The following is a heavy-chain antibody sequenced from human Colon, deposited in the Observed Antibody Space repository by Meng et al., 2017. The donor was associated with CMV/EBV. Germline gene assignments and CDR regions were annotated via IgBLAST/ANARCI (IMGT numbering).Heavy chain of an antibody. CDR3: VKIEGRCDSQSCSYYRWFDP. CDR1: GSSISSYY. CDR2: IYHTGIT. V-gene: IGHV4-59*01. Sequence: SETLSLTCTVSGSSISSYYWSWIRQSPGTGLEWIGHIYHTGITNYNPSLKSRATISIDTSKNQYSLKLSSVTAADTAVYHCVKIEGRCDSQSCSYYRWFDPWGQGILVTVSS. J-gene: IGHJ5*02. D-gene: IGHD2/OR15-2a*01.